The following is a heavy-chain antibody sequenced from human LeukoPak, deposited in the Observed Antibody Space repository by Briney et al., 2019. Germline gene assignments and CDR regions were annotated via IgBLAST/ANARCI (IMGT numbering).Heavy chain of an antibody. CDR3: TRELGGSYNEF. D-gene: IGHD1-26*01. J-gene: IGHJ4*02. CDR1: GYTFTSYY. CDR2: INPSGGST. V-gene: IGHV1-46*01. Sequence: ASVKVSCKAAGYTFTSYYMHWVRQAPGQGLEWMGIINPSGGSTSYAQKFQGRVTMTWDTSTSTVYMELSSLRSGDTAVCYCTRELGGSYNEFWGQGTLVTVSS.